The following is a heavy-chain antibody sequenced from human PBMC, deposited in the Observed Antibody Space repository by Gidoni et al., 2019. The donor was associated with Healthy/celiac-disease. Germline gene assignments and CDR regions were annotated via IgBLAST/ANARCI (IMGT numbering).Heavy chain of an antibody. D-gene: IGHD5-12*01. CDR2: ISGSGGST. CDR3: AKDVGREMATNTFDY. J-gene: IGHJ4*02. V-gene: IGHV3-23*04. CDR1: GFTFSSYA. Sequence: EVQLVESGGVLVQPGGSLRLSCAASGFTFSSYAMSWVRQAPGKGLEWVSAISGSGGSTYYADSVKGRCTISRDNSKNTLYLQMNSLRAEDTAVYYCAKDVGREMATNTFDYWGQGTLVTVSS.